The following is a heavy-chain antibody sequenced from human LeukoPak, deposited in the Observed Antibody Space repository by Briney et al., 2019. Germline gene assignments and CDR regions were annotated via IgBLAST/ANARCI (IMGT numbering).Heavy chain of an antibody. Sequence: GESLRISCKGSGHSFTSYWISWVRQMPGKGLEWMGRIDPTDSYTNYSPSFQGHVTFSVDKSISSAYLQWSSLKASDTAMYYCARTPPYSGLFDCWGQGTLVTVSS. CDR3: ARTPPYSGLFDC. CDR1: GHSFTSYW. D-gene: IGHD5-12*01. CDR2: IDPTDSYT. V-gene: IGHV5-10-1*01. J-gene: IGHJ4*02.